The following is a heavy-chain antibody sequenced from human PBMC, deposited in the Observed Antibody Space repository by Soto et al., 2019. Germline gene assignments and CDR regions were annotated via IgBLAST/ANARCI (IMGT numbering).Heavy chain of an antibody. CDR2: ISYDGSNK. J-gene: IGHJ6*04. D-gene: IGHD3-3*01. V-gene: IGHV3-30*18. Sequence: PGGSLRLSCAASGFTFSSYGMHWVRQAPGKGLEWVAVISYDGSNKYYADSVKGRFTISRDNSKNTLYLQMNSLRAEDTAVYYCAKSGDFWSGSDQMDVWGKGTTVTVSS. CDR3: AKSGDFWSGSDQMDV. CDR1: GFTFSSYG.